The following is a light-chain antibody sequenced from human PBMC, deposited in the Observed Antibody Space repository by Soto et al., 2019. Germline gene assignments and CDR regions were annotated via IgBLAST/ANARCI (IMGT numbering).Light chain of an antibody. V-gene: IGKV1-39*01. J-gene: IGKJ4*01. CDR2: GAV. CDR1: QSISSY. Sequence: DIQMTQSPSSLSASVGGRVTVTCRASQSISSYLNWYQQKPGKAPQLLIYGAVNLQSGVPSRFSGSGSGTDFTLTISSLQSEDFATYYCQQSYSSPRTFGGGTKVEIK. CDR3: QQSYSSPRT.